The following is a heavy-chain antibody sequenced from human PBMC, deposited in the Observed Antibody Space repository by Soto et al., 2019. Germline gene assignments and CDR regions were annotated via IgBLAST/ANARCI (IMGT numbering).Heavy chain of an antibody. J-gene: IGHJ6*02. CDR1: GFTFSSYS. Sequence: EVQLVESGGGLVKPGGSLRLSCAASGFTFSSYSMNWVRQAPGKGLEWVSSISSSSSYIYYADSVKGRFTICRDNAKNSLYLQMNSLRAEDTAVYYCARAGGDYYDSSGYSPYYYYGMDVWGQGTTVTVSS. CDR2: ISSSSSYI. V-gene: IGHV3-21*01. D-gene: IGHD3-22*01. CDR3: ARAGGDYYDSSGYSPYYYYGMDV.